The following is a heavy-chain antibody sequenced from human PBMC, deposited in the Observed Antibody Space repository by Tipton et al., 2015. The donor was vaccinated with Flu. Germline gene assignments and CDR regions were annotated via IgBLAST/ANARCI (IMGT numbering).Heavy chain of an antibody. CDR1: GFNFNNYW. J-gene: IGHJ4*02. CDR2: MNRDGSEK. D-gene: IGHD1-26*01. V-gene: IGHV3-7*03. Sequence: SLRLSCATSGFNFNNYWLSWVRQTPGKGLEWVANMNRDGSEKYYVDSVKGRFTISRDNARNSLHLQMNSLRAEDTALYYCARDLLTADYWGQGTLVSVSS. CDR3: ARDLLTADY.